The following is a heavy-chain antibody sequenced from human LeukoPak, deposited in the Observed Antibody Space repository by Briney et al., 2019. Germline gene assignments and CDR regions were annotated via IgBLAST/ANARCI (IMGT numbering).Heavy chain of an antibody. J-gene: IGHJ4*02. Sequence: PGGSLRLSCAASGFTFSSYGMHWVRQAPGKGLEWVAVIWYDGSNKYYADSVKGRFTISRDNSKNTLYLQMNSLRAEDTAVYYCAREGNSGYDHEDYFDYWGQGTLVTASS. CDR3: AREGNSGYDHEDYFDY. CDR2: IWYDGSNK. D-gene: IGHD5-12*01. CDR1: GFTFSSYG. V-gene: IGHV3-33*01.